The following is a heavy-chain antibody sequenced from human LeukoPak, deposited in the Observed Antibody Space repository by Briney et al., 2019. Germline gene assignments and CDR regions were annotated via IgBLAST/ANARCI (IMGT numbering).Heavy chain of an antibody. D-gene: IGHD5-12*01. CDR3: ARAWLRPNWFDP. V-gene: IGHV1-2*02. CDR1: GYTFTGYY. J-gene: IGHJ5*02. CDR2: FNPNSGGT. Sequence: GASVKVSCKASGYTFTGYYMHWVRQAPGQGLEWTGWFNPNSGGTNYAQKFQGRVTMTRDTSISTAYMELSRLRSDDTAVYYCARAWLRPNWFDPWGQGTLVTVSS.